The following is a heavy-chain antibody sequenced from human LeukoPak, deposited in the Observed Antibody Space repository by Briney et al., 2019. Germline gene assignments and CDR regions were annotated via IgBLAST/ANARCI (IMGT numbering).Heavy chain of an antibody. V-gene: IGHV4-59*08. CDR2: IYYTGST. D-gene: IGHD3-3*01. CDR3: ARAGVGRGDDAFDI. CDR1: GGSISTYY. J-gene: IGHJ3*02. Sequence: SSETLSLTCTVSGGSISTYYWSWIRQPPGKGLEWIGYIYYTGSTNYNPSLKSRVTISVDTSKNQFSLKLRSVTAADTAVYYCARAGVGRGDDAFDIWGQGTMVTVSS.